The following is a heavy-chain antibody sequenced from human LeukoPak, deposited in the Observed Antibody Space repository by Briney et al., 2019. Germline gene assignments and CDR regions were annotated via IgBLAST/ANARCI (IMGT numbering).Heavy chain of an antibody. Sequence: ASVKVSCKTSGYTFTAYYMHWVRQAPGQGLEWMGRINPNSGGTNYAQKFQGRVTLTRDTSISTAYIEMSGLTSDDAAVYFCARIGSNYNFDYWAQGTLVTVSS. CDR1: GYTFTAYY. J-gene: IGHJ4*02. D-gene: IGHD5-24*01. CDR2: INPNSGGT. V-gene: IGHV1-2*06. CDR3: ARIGSNYNFDY.